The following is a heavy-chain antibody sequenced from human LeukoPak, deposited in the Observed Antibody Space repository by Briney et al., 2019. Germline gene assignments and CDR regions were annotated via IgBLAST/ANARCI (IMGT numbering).Heavy chain of an antibody. CDR3: ARDGPGVVVTATLHADLDY. CDR2: IDPSGGST. V-gene: IGHV1-46*01. J-gene: IGHJ4*02. D-gene: IGHD2-15*01. CDR1: GYTFTRYY. Sequence: ASVKVSCKASGYTFTRYYMHWVRQAPGQGLEWMGIIDPSGGSTSYAQNFQGGVTMTRDATTNTVYLELSSLRSEDTAVYHCARDGPGVVVTATLHADLDYWGQGTLVTVSS.